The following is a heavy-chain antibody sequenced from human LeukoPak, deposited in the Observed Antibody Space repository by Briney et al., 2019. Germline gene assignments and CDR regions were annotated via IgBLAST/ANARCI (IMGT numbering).Heavy chain of an antibody. Sequence: GGSLRLSCAASGFTFSSYSMNWVRQAPGKGLEWVSSISSSSSYIYYADSVKGRFTISRDNAKNSLYLQMNSLRAEDTAVYYCARWAIEGSGWGAFDIWGQGTMVTVSS. D-gene: IGHD6-19*01. CDR3: ARWAIEGSGWGAFDI. CDR1: GFTFSSYS. V-gene: IGHV3-21*01. J-gene: IGHJ3*02. CDR2: ISSSSSYI.